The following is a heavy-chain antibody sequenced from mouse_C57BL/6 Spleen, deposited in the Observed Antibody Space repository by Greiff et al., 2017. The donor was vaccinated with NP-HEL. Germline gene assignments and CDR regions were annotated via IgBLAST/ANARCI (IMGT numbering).Heavy chain of an antibody. J-gene: IGHJ1*03. CDR1: GFSLTSYG. CDR3: ARKNWDGGYFDV. Sequence: VKLVESGPGLVQPSQSLSITCTVSGFSLTSYGVHWVRQSPGKGLEWLGVIWSGGSTDYNAAFISRLSISKDNSKSQVFFKMNSLQADDTAIYYCARKNWDGGYFDVWGTGTTVTVSS. D-gene: IGHD4-1*01. CDR2: IWSGGST. V-gene: IGHV2-2*01.